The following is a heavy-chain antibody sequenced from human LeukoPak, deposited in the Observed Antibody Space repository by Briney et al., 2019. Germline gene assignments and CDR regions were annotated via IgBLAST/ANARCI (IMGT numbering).Heavy chain of an antibody. V-gene: IGHV4-38-2*02. Sequence: PSETLSLTCTVSGYSISSGYYWGWIRQPPGKGLEWIGSIYHSGNTYYNPSLKSRVTMSVDTSKNHFSLKLSSVTAADTAVYYCARANSYDGSGHYYEFAYWGQGTLVTVSS. CDR1: GYSISSGYY. CDR2: IYHSGNT. D-gene: IGHD3-22*01. J-gene: IGHJ4*02. CDR3: ARANSYDGSGHYYEFAY.